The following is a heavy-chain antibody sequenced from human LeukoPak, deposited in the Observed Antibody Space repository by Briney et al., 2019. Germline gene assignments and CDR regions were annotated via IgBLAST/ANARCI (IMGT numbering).Heavy chain of an antibody. CDR2: INPNSGVT. D-gene: IGHD2-15*01. J-gene: IGHJ4*02. Sequence: ASVKVSCKASGYSFTGYYMQWVRQAPGQGLEWMGWINPNSGVTDYAQKFQGRVTLTRDASISTAYMELSRLTSDDTAMYYCARGGYCTGCRCYGEYYWGQGTLVTVSS. CDR1: GYSFTGYY. V-gene: IGHV1-2*02. CDR3: ARGGYCTGCRCYGEYY.